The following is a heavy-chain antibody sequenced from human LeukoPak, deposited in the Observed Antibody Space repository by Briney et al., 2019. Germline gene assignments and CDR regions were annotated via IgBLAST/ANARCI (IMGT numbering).Heavy chain of an antibody. CDR3: ARGGLLRGSYLVWFDP. CDR1: GFTVSSNS. Sequence: GGSLRLSCTVSGFTVSSNSMSWVPPAPGKGLEWVSFIYSDNTHYSDSVKGRFTISRDNSKNTLYLQMNSLRAEDTAVYYCARGGLLRGSYLVWFDPWGQGTLVTVSS. CDR2: IYSDNT. D-gene: IGHD1-26*01. J-gene: IGHJ5*02. V-gene: IGHV3-53*01.